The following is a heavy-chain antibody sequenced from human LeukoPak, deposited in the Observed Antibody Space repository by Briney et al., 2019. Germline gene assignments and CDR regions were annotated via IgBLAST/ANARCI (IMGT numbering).Heavy chain of an antibody. Sequence: SETLSLTCTVSGYSISSGYYWGWIRQAPGKGLEWIGSIYNSGSTYYNPSLKSRVTISVDMSKNQFSLEMSSVTAADTAVYCARAYSSSWYWNWFDPWGQGTLVTVSS. J-gene: IGHJ5*02. D-gene: IGHD6-13*01. CDR2: IYNSGST. V-gene: IGHV4-38-2*02. CDR1: GYSISSGYY. CDR3: ARAYSSSWYWNWFDP.